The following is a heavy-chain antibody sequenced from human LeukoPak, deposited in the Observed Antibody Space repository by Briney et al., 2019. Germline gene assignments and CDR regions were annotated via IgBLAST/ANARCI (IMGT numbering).Heavy chain of an antibody. D-gene: IGHD6-13*01. CDR1: GGSISSSSYY. CDR2: IYYSGST. CDR3: ARDSGNYYYYMDV. Sequence: SETLSLTCTVSGGSISSSSYYWGWIRQPPGKGLEWIGSIYYSGSTYYNPSLKSRVTISVDTSKNQFSLKLSSVTAADTAVYYCARDSGNYYYYMDVWGKGTTVTVSS. J-gene: IGHJ6*03. V-gene: IGHV4-39*07.